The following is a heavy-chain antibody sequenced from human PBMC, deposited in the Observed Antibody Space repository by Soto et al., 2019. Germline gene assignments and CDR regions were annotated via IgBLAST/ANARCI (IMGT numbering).Heavy chain of an antibody. V-gene: IGHV1-69*02. CDR3: APSYGSGSTHFDS. J-gene: IGHJ4*02. CDR1: GGTFNSYT. D-gene: IGHD3-10*01. CDR2: VNPIVGMS. Sequence: QVQLVQSGAEVKKPGSSVKVSCTASGGTFNSYTINWVRQAPGRGLEWVGRVNPIVGMSNSALKFQGRVTITADKSTSTAFMYLTSLKSEDTAVYYCAPSYGSGSTHFDSWGQGTLVTVS.